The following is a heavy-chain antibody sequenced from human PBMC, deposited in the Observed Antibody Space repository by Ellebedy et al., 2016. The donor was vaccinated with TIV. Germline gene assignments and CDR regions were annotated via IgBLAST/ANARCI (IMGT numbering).Heavy chain of an antibody. D-gene: IGHD2-2*01. V-gene: IGHV3-73*01. CDR2: IRRKTDNFAT. Sequence: GESLKISXVASGFTFSDSHMHWVRQASVKGLEWIGHIRRKTDNFATAYAASVKGRFTISRDDSRNTAYLQMNSLRSEDTAVYYCTRQTDSCHDYWGQGTLVTVSS. CDR3: TRQTDSCHDY. J-gene: IGHJ4*02. CDR1: GFTFSDSH.